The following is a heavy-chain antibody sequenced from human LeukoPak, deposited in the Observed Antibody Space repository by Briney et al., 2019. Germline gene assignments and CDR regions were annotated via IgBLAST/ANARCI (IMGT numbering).Heavy chain of an antibody. V-gene: IGHV4-38-2*02. J-gene: IGHJ4*02. Sequence: SETLSLTCTVSGYSISSGYFWGWIRQPPGKGLEWIGSIYHSGSTYYNPSLKSRLTISVDTSKNQFSLKLSSVTAADTAVYYCARDYGDYGFDYWGQGTLVTVSS. CDR2: IYHSGST. D-gene: IGHD4-17*01. CDR3: ARDYGDYGFDY. CDR1: GYSISSGYF.